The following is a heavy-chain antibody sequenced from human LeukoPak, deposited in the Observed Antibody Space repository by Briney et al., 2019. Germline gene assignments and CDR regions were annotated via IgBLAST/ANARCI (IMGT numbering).Heavy chain of an antibody. CDR1: GFTFSSYA. CDR3: AKDAIAVALGWLDP. CDR2: ISGSGGST. Sequence: GGSLRLSCAASGFTFSSYAMSWVRQAPGKGLEWVSAISGSGGSTYYADSVKGRFTISRDNSKNTLYLQMNSLRDEDTAIYYCAKDAIAVALGWLDPWGQGTLVTVSS. V-gene: IGHV3-23*01. J-gene: IGHJ5*02. D-gene: IGHD6-19*01.